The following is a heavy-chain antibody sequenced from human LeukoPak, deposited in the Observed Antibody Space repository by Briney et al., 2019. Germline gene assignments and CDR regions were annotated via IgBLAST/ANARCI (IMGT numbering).Heavy chain of an antibody. D-gene: IGHD5-12*01. CDR2: INPSGGGT. CDR1: GYTFISYH. Sequence: ASVKVSCKASGYTFISYHIHWVRQAPGQGLEWMGIINPSGGGTSYAQKFQGRVTMTRDTSTGTVYLELSSLRSEDTAVYYCAGSGYSGYPELDYWGQGTLVTVSS. J-gene: IGHJ4*02. CDR3: AGSGYSGYPELDY. V-gene: IGHV1-46*01.